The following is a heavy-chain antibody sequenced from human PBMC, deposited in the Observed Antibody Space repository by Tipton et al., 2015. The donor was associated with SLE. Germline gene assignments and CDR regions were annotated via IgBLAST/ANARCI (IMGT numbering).Heavy chain of an antibody. CDR3: ARDRSGSLDTFDI. D-gene: IGHD5-18*01. J-gene: IGHJ4*02. CDR2: IYYSGST. Sequence: LRLSCAASGFTFSSYSLNWVRQAPGKGPEWIGYIYYSGSTNYNPSLRSRITISLDTSKSQFSLKLSSVTAADTAVYYCARDRSGSLDTFDIWGQGTLVTVSS. V-gene: IGHV4-59*12. CDR1: GFTFSSYS.